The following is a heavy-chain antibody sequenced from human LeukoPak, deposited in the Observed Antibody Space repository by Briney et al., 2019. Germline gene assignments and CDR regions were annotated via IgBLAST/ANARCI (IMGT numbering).Heavy chain of an antibody. J-gene: IGHJ4*02. V-gene: IGHV4-59*08. CDR1: GGSISNFY. D-gene: IGHD2/OR15-2a*01. CDR2: IYYSGST. Sequence: PSETLSLTCTVSGGSISNFYWSRIRQPPGKGLEWIGYIYYSGSTNYNPSLKSRVTISVDTSKNQFSLRLSSVTAADTAVYYCARTTSFDYWGQGTLVTVSS. CDR3: ARTTSFDY.